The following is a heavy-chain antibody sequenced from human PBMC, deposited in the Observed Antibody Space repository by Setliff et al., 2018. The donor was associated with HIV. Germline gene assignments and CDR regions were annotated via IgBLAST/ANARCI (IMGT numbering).Heavy chain of an antibody. V-gene: IGHV4-61*02. CDR2: LYTSGST. CDR1: GGSISSGTYY. CDR3: ARHRDPPGSRWIYYYYYMDL. J-gene: IGHJ6*03. Sequence: PSETLSLTCTVSGGSISSGTYYWSWLRQPAGKALEWIGRLYTSGSTNYNPSLKRRVTISVDTSKNQFSLKLSSVTAADTGVYYCARHRDPPGSRWIYYYYYMDLWGEGTTVTVSS. D-gene: IGHD6-13*01.